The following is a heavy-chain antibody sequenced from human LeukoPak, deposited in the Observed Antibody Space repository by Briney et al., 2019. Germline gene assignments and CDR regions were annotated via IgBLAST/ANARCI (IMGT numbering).Heavy chain of an antibody. CDR3: ARDGRFWSGYYSTYYFDY. CDR1: GFTFSSYW. Sequence: GGSLRLSCAASGFTFSSYWMSWVRQAPGKGLEWVANIKQDGSEKYYVDSVRGRFTISRDNAKNSLYLQMNSLRAEDTAVYYCARDGRFWSGYYSTYYFDYWGQGTLVTVSS. J-gene: IGHJ4*02. D-gene: IGHD3-3*01. CDR2: IKQDGSEK. V-gene: IGHV3-7*01.